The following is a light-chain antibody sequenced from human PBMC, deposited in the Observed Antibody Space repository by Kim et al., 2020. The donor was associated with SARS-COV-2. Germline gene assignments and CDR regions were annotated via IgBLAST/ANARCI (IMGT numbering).Light chain of an antibody. CDR2: DVS. V-gene: IGLV2-11*01. Sequence: GQSVTISCTRTSSDVGGYDYVSWYQHHPGKAPKLMIYDVSKRPSGVPDRFSASKSGNTASLTISGLQAEDEADYYCCSYAGSYTWVFGGGTKLTVL. CDR3: CSYAGSYTWV. J-gene: IGLJ3*02. CDR1: SSDVGGYDY.